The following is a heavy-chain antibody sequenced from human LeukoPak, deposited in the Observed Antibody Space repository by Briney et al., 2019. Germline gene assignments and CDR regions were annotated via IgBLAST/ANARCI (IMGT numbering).Heavy chain of an antibody. J-gene: IGHJ5*02. CDR3: ARDLGYSSGPDP. CDR1: GYTFTGYY. CDR2: INPNSGGT. V-gene: IGHV1-2*02. D-gene: IGHD6-19*01. Sequence: ASVKVSCKASGYTFTGYYMHWVRQAPGQGLEWMGWINPNSGGTNYAQKFQGRVTMTRDTSISTAYMELSRLRSDDTAVYYCARDLGYSSGPDPWGQGTLVTVSS.